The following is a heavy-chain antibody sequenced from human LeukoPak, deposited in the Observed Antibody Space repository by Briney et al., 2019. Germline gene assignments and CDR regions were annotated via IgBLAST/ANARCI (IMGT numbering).Heavy chain of an antibody. CDR1: GGSISSYY. CDR2: DSNSGST. Sequence: SETLSLTCTVSGGSISSYYWSWIRQPPGKGLEWIACDSNSGSTKYNPSLKSRVTISVDTSKNQLSLKLSSVTAADTAVYYCAREPGFDSSGYLNWFDPWGQGTLVTVSS. CDR3: AREPGFDSSGYLNWFDP. J-gene: IGHJ5*02. V-gene: IGHV4-59*01. D-gene: IGHD3-22*01.